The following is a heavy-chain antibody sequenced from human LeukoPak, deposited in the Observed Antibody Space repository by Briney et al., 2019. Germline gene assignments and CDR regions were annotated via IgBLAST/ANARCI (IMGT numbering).Heavy chain of an antibody. J-gene: IGHJ6*03. V-gene: IGHV4-59*01. D-gene: IGHD1-26*01. CDR2: IYYSGST. CDR3: ARDRVGATISYYYYYMDV. Sequence: SETLSLTCAVYGGSFSGYYWSWIRQPPGKGLEWIGYIYYSGSTNYNPSLKSRVTISVDTSKNQFSLKLSSVTAADTAVYYCARDRVGATISYYYYYMDVWGKGTTVTVSS. CDR1: GGSFSGYY.